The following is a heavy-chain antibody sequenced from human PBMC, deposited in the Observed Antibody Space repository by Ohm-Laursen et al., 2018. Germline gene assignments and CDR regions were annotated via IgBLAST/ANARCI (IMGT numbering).Heavy chain of an antibody. Sequence: SLRLSCTASGFTFSTYSMNWVRQSPGKGLEWLSYINASGGTIYYADSVKGRLTISRDNAKNSLYLQMSSLRGEDTAVYYCARDSYDAGDAFDIWGQGTMVTVSS. J-gene: IGHJ3*02. CDR3: ARDSYDAGDAFDI. D-gene: IGHD1-1*01. CDR2: INASGGTI. V-gene: IGHV3-48*01. CDR1: GFTFSTYS.